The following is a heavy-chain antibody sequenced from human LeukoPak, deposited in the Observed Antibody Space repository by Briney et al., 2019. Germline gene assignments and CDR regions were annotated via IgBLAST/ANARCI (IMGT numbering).Heavy chain of an antibody. J-gene: IGHJ4*02. CDR1: GGTFSSYA. D-gene: IGHD2-2*01. Sequence: SVKVSCKASGGTFSSYAISWVRQAPGQGLEWMGRIIPILGIANYAQKFQGRVTITADESTSTAYMELSSLGSEDTAVYYCARGEISTSWCLYYWGQGTLVTVSS. CDR2: IIPILGIA. CDR3: ARGEISTSWCLYY. V-gene: IGHV1-69*04.